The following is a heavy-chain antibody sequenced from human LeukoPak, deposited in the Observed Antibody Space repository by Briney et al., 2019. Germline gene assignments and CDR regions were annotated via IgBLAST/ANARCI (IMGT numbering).Heavy chain of an antibody. CDR3: ARPKPYCSSTSCSDY. V-gene: IGHV4-34*01. CDR1: GGSFSGYY. J-gene: IGHJ4*02. Sequence: SETLPLTCAVYGGSFSGYYWSWIRQPPGKGLEWIGEINHSGSTNYNPSLKSRVTISVDTSKNQFSLKLSSVTAADTAVYYCARPKPYCSSTSCSDYWGQGTLVTVSS. CDR2: INHSGST. D-gene: IGHD2-2*01.